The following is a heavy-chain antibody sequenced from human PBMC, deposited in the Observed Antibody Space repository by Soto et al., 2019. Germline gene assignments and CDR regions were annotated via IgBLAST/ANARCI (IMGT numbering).Heavy chain of an antibody. J-gene: IGHJ4*01. Sequence: QVQLQESGPGLVKPSETLPLTCTVSGGSVNTYYWSWIRQPPGKGLEWIGYIYYSGNTNYNPSLKSRVTISVDSSKNHFSLKLISMTAADTAVYFCARGRSWELYDYWGHRTLVTVSS. CDR1: GGSVNTYY. CDR3: ARGRSWELYDY. CDR2: IYYSGNT. D-gene: IGHD1-26*01. V-gene: IGHV4-59*02.